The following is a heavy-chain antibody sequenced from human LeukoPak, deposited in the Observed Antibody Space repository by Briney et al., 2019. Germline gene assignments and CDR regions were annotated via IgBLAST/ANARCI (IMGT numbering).Heavy chain of an antibody. CDR3: ARIRCGHSGSVCYNH. CDR1: GVSINDYY. Sequence: SETLSLTCGVFGVSINDYYWSWIRQSPGKGLGWIGEISHTEGTRYNPSLESRVTMSVGTSENQLSLKLIFVTAADTAVYYCARIRCGHSGSVCYNHWGLGTLVTVSS. V-gene: IGHV4-34*01. J-gene: IGHJ4*02. CDR2: ISHTEGT. D-gene: IGHD3-9*01.